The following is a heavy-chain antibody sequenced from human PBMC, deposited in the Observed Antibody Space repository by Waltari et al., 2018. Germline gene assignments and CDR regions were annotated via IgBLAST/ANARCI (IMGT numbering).Heavy chain of an antibody. CDR3: ARHRTRSTLYNWFDP. J-gene: IGHJ5*02. Sequence: EVQLVQSAAEVRRPGESLRISWQGSGYNCANYLLGWVRQQPGKGLEWMGIIYPGDSDTRYSPSFQGQVTISVDKTIKTAYLQWSSLKASDTATYYCARHRTRSTLYNWFDPWGQGTHVSVSS. CDR1: GYNCANYL. D-gene: IGHD2-2*01. V-gene: IGHV5-51*01. CDR2: IYPGDSDT.